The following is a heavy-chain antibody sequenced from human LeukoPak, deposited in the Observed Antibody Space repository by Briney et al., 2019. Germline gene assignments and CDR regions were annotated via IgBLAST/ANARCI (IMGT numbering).Heavy chain of an antibody. CDR2: INPNSGGT. V-gene: IGHV1-2*02. Sequence: ASVKVSCKASGYTFTGYYMHWVRQAPGQGLEWMGWINPNSGGTNHARKFQGRVTMTRDTSISTAYMELSRLRSDDTAVYYCARGLLRCSGGSYYPRPFDYWGQGTLVTVSS. CDR3: ARGLLRCSGGSYYPRPFDY. D-gene: IGHD2-15*01. J-gene: IGHJ4*02. CDR1: GYTFTGYY.